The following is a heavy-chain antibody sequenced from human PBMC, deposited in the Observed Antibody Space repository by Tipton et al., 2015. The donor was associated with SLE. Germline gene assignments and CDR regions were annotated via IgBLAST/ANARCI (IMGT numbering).Heavy chain of an antibody. J-gene: IGHJ4*02. D-gene: IGHD5-12*01. CDR1: GFTFSSYA. CDR2: FYSGGST. V-gene: IGHV3-23*03. CDR3: AKGTTYSANDWLDH. Sequence: SLRLSCAASGFTFSSYAMSWVRQAPGKGLEWVSVFYSGGSTNYADSVKGWFTISRDNSKNTLYLQMNSLRVEDTAVYYCAKGTTYSANDWLDHWGQGTLVTVSS.